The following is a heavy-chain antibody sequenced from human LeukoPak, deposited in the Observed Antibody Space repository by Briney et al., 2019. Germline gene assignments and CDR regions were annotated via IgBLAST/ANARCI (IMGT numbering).Heavy chain of an antibody. V-gene: IGHV4-34*01. CDR2: INHSGST. D-gene: IGHD2-15*01. J-gene: IGHJ6*03. CDR3: ARGRGYCSGGSCYPRPFYYYMDV. CDR1: GGSFSGYY. Sequence: PSETLSLTCAVYGGSFSGYYWSWIRQPPGKGLEWIGEINHSGSTNYNPSLKSQVTISVDTSKNQFSLKLSSVTAADTAVYYCARGRGYCSGGSCYPRPFYYYMDVWGKGTTVTVSS.